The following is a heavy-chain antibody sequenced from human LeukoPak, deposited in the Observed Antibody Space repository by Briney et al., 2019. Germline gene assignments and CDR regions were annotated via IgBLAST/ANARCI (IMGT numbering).Heavy chain of an antibody. J-gene: IGHJ4*02. CDR2: INADGSNT. Sequence: GGSLRLSCVASGFSVSSNWMHWVRHAPGKGLVWVSRINADGSNTDYADSVRGRFTISRDNAKNTLLLQMNSLRAEDTAVYYCAKLTTSWGQGTLVTVSS. CDR1: GFSVSSNW. CDR3: AKLTTS. V-gene: IGHV3-74*01. D-gene: IGHD4-11*01.